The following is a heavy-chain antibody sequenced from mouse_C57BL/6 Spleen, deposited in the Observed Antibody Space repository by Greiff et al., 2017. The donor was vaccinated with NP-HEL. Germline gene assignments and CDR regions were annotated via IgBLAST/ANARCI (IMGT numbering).Heavy chain of an antibody. D-gene: IGHD1-1*01. J-gene: IGHJ1*03. Sequence: VQLQQSGAELVKPGASVKISCKASGYAFSSYWMNWVKQRPGKGLEWIGQIYPGDGDTNYNGKFKGKATLTADKSSSTAYMQLSSLTSEDSAVYFCARGGGDYYGSSPLEYFDVWGTGTTVTVSS. CDR3: ARGGGDYYGSSPLEYFDV. CDR2: IYPGDGDT. V-gene: IGHV1-80*01. CDR1: GYAFSSYW.